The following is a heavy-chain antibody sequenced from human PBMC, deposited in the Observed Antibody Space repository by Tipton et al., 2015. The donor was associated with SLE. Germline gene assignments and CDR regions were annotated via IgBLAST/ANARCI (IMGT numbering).Heavy chain of an antibody. Sequence: TLSLTCSVSGGSINVGFYYWGWIRQHPGKGLEWIGNVYYSGNTNYNPSLRSRVTISVDTSKNQFSLELTSVTAADTAVYYCARVVRLLGAAGHFDTWGQGALVTVSS. CDR3: ARVVRLLGAAGHFDT. CDR1: GGSINVGFYY. D-gene: IGHD6-13*01. CDR2: VYYSGNT. V-gene: IGHV4-31*03. J-gene: IGHJ4*02.